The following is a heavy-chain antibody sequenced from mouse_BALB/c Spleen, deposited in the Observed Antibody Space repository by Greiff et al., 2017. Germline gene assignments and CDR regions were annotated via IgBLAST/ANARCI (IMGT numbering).Heavy chain of an antibody. CDR2: ISTYYGDA. J-gene: IGHJ2*01. CDR1: GYTFTDYA. Sequence: VQLQQSGAELVRPGVSVKISCKGSGYTFTDYAMHWVKQSHAKSLEWIGVISTYYGDASYNQKFKGKATMTVDKSSSTAYMELARLTSEDSAIYYCARGDGTTVDYWGQGTTLTVSS. CDR3: ARGDGTTVDY. V-gene: IGHV1S137*01. D-gene: IGHD1-1*01.